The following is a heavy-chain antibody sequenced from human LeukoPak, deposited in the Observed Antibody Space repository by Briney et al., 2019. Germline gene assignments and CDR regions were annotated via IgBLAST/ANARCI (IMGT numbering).Heavy chain of an antibody. V-gene: IGHV6-1*01. J-gene: IGHJ6*02. CDR3: ARDRVRVADV. CDR2: TYYRSMWYN. Sequence: SQTLSLTCAISGDSVSSNSVAWNWIRQSPSRGLEWLGRTYYRSMWYNDYAASVKSRITINPDTSKNQFSLQLNSVTPEDTAVYYCARDRVRVADVWGQGTTVTVSS. D-gene: IGHD2-15*01. CDR1: GDSVSSNSVA.